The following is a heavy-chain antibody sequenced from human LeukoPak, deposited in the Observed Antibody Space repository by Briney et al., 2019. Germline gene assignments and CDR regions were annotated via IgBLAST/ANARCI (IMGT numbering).Heavy chain of an antibody. V-gene: IGHV4-34*01. CDR1: GGSFSGYY. J-gene: IGHJ4*02. CDR3: ASLPVTTSSNFDY. CDR2: INHSGST. D-gene: IGHD1-1*01. Sequence: PSETLSLTCAVYGGSFSGYYWSWIRQPPGKGLEWIEEINHSGSTNYNLPLKSRVTVSVDTSKNQFSLKLSSVTAADTAVYYCASLPVTTSSNFDYWGQGTLVTVSS.